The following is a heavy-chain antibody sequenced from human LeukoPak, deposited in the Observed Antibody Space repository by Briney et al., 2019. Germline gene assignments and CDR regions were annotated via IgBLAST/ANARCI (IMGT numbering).Heavy chain of an antibody. D-gene: IGHD6-19*01. Sequence: ASVKVSCKASGYTFTSYGISWVRQAPGQGLEWMGWISAYNGNTNYAQKLQGRVTMTTDTSTSTAYMELRSLRSDDTAVYYCAREALIAVAGSNDYWGQGTLVTVSS. J-gene: IGHJ4*02. CDR1: GYTFTSYG. CDR2: ISAYNGNT. V-gene: IGHV1-18*01. CDR3: AREALIAVAGSNDY.